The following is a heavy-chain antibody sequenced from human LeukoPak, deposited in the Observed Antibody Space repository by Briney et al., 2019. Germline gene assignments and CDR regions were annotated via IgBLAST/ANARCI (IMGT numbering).Heavy chain of an antibody. CDR2: ISGSSSYI. CDR1: GFTFSTYN. CDR3: ARDLLGWELHYFDY. Sequence: RSGGSLRLSCAASGFTFSTYNMNWVRQAPGKGLEWVSSISGSSSYIYYADPVKGRFSISRDNAKNSLYLQMNSLRAEDTAVYYCARDLLGWELHYFDYWGQGTLVTVSS. J-gene: IGHJ4*02. V-gene: IGHV3-21*01. D-gene: IGHD1-26*01.